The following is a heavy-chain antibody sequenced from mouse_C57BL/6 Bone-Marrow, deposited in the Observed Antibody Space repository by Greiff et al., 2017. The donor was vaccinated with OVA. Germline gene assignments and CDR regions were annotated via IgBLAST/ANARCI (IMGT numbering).Heavy chain of an antibody. CDR2: IDPSDSYT. J-gene: IGHJ4*01. D-gene: IGHD2-3*01. Sequence: QVQLQQPGAELVRPGTSVKLSCKASGYTFTSYWMHWVKQRPGQGLEWIGVIDPSDSYTNYNQKFKGKATLTVDTSSSTAYMQLSSLTSEDSAVYYCARDGYDGYYGYAMDYWGQGTSVTVSS. CDR3: ARDGYDGYYGYAMDY. CDR1: GYTFTSYW. V-gene: IGHV1-59*01.